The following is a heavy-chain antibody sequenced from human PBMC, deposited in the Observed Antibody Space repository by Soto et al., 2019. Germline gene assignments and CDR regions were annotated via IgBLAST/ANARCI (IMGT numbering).Heavy chain of an antibody. CDR2: ISYDGSNK. Sequence: GGSLRLSCAASGFTFSSYGMHWVRQAPGKGLEWVAVISYDGSNKYYADSVKGRFTISRDNSKNTLYLQMNSLRAEDTAVYYCAKDVGRYLWFGDLYYMDVWGKGTTVTVSS. J-gene: IGHJ6*03. V-gene: IGHV3-30*18. D-gene: IGHD3-10*01. CDR1: GFTFSSYG. CDR3: AKDVGRYLWFGDLYYMDV.